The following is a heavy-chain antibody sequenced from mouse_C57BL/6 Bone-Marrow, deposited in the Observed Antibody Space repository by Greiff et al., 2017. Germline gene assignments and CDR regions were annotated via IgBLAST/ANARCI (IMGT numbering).Heavy chain of an antibody. J-gene: IGHJ1*03. CDR3: ARNYYGSSYNWYFDV. D-gene: IGHD1-1*01. Sequence: QVQLQQPGAELVRPGSSVKLSCKASGYTFTSYWMDWVKQRPGQGLEWIGRIDPNSGGTKYNEKFKSKATLTVDKPSSTAYMQLSSLTSEDSAVYYCARNYYGSSYNWYFDVWGTGTTVTVSS. CDR2: IDPNSGGT. V-gene: IGHV1-72*01. CDR1: GYTFTSYW.